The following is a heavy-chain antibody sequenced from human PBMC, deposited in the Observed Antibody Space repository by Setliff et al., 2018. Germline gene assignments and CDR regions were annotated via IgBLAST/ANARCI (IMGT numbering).Heavy chain of an antibody. CDR2: ITNSGGTI. CDR1: GFTFSSLW. D-gene: IGHD2-15*01. CDR3: ARFACSGGSCYLSSSDY. Sequence: GGSLRLSCAASGFTFSSLWMAWVRQAPGKGLEWVSYITNSGGTIYYADSVKGRFTISRDNSNNTLYLQMNSLRAEDTAVYYCARFACSGGSCYLSSSDYWGQGTLVTVSS. J-gene: IGHJ4*02. V-gene: IGHV3-48*01.